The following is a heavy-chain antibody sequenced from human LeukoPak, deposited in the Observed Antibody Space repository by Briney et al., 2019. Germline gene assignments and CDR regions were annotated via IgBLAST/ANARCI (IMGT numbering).Heavy chain of an antibody. CDR3: ARGDTYCGGDCYSFDY. CDR1: GFTFSSYW. Sequence: GGSLRFSCAASGFTFSSYWMSWVRQAPGKGLEWVANIKQDGSEKYYVDSVKGRFTISRDNAKNSLYLQMNSLRAEDTAVYYCARGDTYCGGDCYSFDYWGQGTLVTVSS. D-gene: IGHD2-21*02. V-gene: IGHV3-7*01. CDR2: IKQDGSEK. J-gene: IGHJ4*02.